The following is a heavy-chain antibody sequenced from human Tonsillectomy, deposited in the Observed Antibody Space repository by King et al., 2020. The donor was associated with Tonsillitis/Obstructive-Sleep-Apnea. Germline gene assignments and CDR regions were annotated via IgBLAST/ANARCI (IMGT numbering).Heavy chain of an antibody. V-gene: IGHV3-30-3*01. CDR2: ISDDASNK. J-gene: IGHJ6*02. CDR3: ARRFDILTGLALNYYYYVMDV. D-gene: IGHD3-9*01. Sequence: HVQLVESGGGVVQPGRSLRLSCAASGFTFSSYSMHWVRQAPGKGLEWVTLISDDASNKYYADSVKGRFTISRDNSKNTLYLQMNSLRAEDTAVYYCARRFDILTGLALNYYYYVMDVWGQGTTVTVSS. CDR1: GFTFSSYS.